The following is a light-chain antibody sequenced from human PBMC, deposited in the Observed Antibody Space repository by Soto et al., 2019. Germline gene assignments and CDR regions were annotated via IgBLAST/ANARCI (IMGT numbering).Light chain of an antibody. CDR3: QQYGTSPRYT. CDR1: QSVSSNY. J-gene: IGKJ2*01. V-gene: IGKV3-20*01. Sequence: EIVLTQSPGTLSLSPGDRATLSCRASQSVSSNYLAWYQQKPGQAPRLLIYAASRRYTGIPDRFSGRGSGTDFSLTISRLEPEDFAVHYCQQYGTSPRYTFGQGTKVDIK. CDR2: AAS.